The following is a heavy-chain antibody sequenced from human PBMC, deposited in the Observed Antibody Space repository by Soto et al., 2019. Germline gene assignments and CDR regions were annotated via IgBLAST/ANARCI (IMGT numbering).Heavy chain of an antibody. D-gene: IGHD3-10*01. J-gene: IGHJ6*02. CDR2: INHSGST. CDR3: AGVGGFSRLRGLYGMDV. Sequence: PSETLSLTCAVYGGSFSGYYWSWIRQPPGKGLEWIGEINHSGSTNYNPSLKSRVTISVDTSKNQFSLKLSSVTAADTAVYYCAGVGGFSRLRGLYGMDVWGQGTTVTVS. CDR1: GGSFSGYY. V-gene: IGHV4-34*01.